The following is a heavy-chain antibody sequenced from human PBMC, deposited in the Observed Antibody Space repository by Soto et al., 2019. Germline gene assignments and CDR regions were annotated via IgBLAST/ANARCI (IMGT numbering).Heavy chain of an antibody. V-gene: IGHV6-1*01. D-gene: IGHD5-18*01. CDR3: ASYGYDY. J-gene: IGHJ4*02. Sequence: QVPLQQSGPGLVKPSQTLSLTCAISGDSISSNSAAWNWIRQSPSRGFEWLGRTYYRSRWYHDYAVSVKSRIIINPDTSKNQVSLQLNSVTPDDTAVYYCASYGYDYWGQGTVVTVSS. CDR2: TYYRSRWYH. CDR1: GDSISSNSAA.